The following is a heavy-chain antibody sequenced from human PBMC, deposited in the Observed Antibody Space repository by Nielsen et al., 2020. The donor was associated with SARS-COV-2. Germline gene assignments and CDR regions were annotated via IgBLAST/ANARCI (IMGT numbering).Heavy chain of an antibody. J-gene: IGHJ5*02. CDR3: ARVPYYYDSSGHH. CDR1: GGSFSGYY. CDR2: INHSGST. Sequence: SETLSLTCAVYGGSFSGYYWSWIRQPPGKGLEWIGEINHSGSTNYNPSLKSRVTISVDTSKNQFSLKLSSVTAADTAVYYCARVPYYYDSSGHHWGQGTLVTVSS. V-gene: IGHV4-34*01. D-gene: IGHD3-22*01.